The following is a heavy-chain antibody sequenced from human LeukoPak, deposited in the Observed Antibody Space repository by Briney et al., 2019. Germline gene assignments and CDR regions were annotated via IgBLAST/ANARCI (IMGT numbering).Heavy chain of an antibody. CDR1: GGSISSYY. CDR3: ASLRGYSDYEDQ. Sequence: SETLSLTCTVSGGSISSYYWSWIRQPPGKGLEWIGYIYHSESTYYNPSFKSRVTISVDRSKNQFSLRLNSVTAADTAVYYCASLRGYSDYEDQWGLGTLVTVSS. CDR2: IYHSEST. D-gene: IGHD5-12*01. J-gene: IGHJ4*02. V-gene: IGHV4-59*12.